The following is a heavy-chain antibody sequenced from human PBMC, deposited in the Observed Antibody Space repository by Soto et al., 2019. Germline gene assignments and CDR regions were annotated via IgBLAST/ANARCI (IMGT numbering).Heavy chain of an antibody. CDR2: ISGSGEST. CDR1: GFTFSGYA. V-gene: IGHV3-23*01. D-gene: IGHD3-22*01. J-gene: IGHJ5*01. CDR3: AKEGAGYYDSSPYDS. Sequence: EVQLLESGGGLVQPGGSLRLSCAASGFTFSGYAMSWVRRAPGKGPEWVSSISGSGESTHYADSVKGRSTISRDNSKNTLYLQMNSLRAEDTAVYYCAKEGAGYYDSSPYDSWGQGTLVTVSS.